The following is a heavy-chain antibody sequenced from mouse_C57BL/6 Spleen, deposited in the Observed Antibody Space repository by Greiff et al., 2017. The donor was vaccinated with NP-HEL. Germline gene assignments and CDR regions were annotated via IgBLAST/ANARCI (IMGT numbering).Heavy chain of an antibody. Sequence: VQLQQSGASVKISCKASGYAFSSYWMNWVKQRPGKGLEWIGQIYPGDGDTNYNGKFKRKATLTADKSSSTAYMQLSSLTSEDSAVYFCASGEWAYWGQGTLVTVSA. V-gene: IGHV1-80*01. CDR1: GYAFSSYW. J-gene: IGHJ3*01. CDR2: IYPGDGDT. CDR3: ASGEWAY.